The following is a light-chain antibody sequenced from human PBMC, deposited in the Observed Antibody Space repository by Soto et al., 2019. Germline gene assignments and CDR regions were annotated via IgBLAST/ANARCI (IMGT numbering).Light chain of an antibody. J-gene: IGKJ5*01. CDR3: QQRNVWPPIT. V-gene: IGKV3-11*01. CDR1: QSIHTS. CDR2: DST. Sequence: VLTQSPATLSLSPGDIATVSCRASQSIHTSLAWYQQKSGKPPRLVIYDSTLRANGVPDRFGGSRSGTEFTLTINSLEPEDFAVYYCQQRNVWPPITFGQGTRLEVK.